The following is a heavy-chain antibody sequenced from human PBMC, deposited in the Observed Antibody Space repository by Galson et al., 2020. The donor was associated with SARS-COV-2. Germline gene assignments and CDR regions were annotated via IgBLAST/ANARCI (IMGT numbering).Heavy chain of an antibody. CDR3: AREGGPYSSGWYRGYFQH. Sequence: ALVKVSCKASGYTFTGYYMHWVRQAPGQGLEWMGWINPNSGGTNYAQKFQGRVTMTRDTSISTAYMELSRLRSDDTAVYYCAREGGPYSSGWYRGYFQHWGQGTLVTVSS. CDR1: GYTFTGYY. CDR2: INPNSGGT. D-gene: IGHD6-19*01. V-gene: IGHV1-2*02. J-gene: IGHJ1*01.